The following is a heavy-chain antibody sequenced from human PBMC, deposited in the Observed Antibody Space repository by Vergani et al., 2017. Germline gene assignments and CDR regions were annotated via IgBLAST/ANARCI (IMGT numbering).Heavy chain of an antibody. J-gene: IGHJ4*02. CDR3: ARVSSNPSYSSSPLDN. V-gene: IGHV3-33*01. Sequence: QVQLVESGGGVVQPGRSLRLSCAASGFTFSSYGMHWVRQAPGKGLEWVAVIWYDGSNKDYADSVKGRFTISRDNSKNTLYLQMNSLRAEDTAVYYCARVSSNPSYSSSPLDNWGQGTLVTVSS. D-gene: IGHD6-13*01. CDR2: IWYDGSNK. CDR1: GFTFSSYG.